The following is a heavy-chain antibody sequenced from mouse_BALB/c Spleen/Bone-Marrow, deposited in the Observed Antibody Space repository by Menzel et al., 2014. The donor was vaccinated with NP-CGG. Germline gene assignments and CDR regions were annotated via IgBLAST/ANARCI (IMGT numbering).Heavy chain of an antibody. CDR3: ARNDGYS. D-gene: IGHD2-3*01. CDR2: IYPGDGDT. J-gene: IGHJ3*01. Sequence: VQGVESGPELVKPGASVKISCKTSGYAFSSSWMNWVKQRPGQGLEWIGRIYPGDGDTNYNGKFKGKATLTADKSSSTAYMQLSSLTSVDSAVYFCARNDGYSWGQGTLVTVSA. V-gene: IGHV1-82*01. CDR1: GYAFSSSW.